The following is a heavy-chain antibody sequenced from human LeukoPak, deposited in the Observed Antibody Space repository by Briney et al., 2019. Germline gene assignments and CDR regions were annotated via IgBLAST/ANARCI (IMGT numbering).Heavy chain of an antibody. Sequence: PGGSLRLSCAASGFTFSSYAMSWVRQAPGKGLEWVSAISGSGGSTYYADSVKGRFTISTDNSKNTLYLQMNSLRAEDTAVYYCAKGGEAAPKAFDIWGQGTMVTVSS. D-gene: IGHD2-15*01. CDR1: GFTFSSYA. CDR3: AKGGEAAPKAFDI. J-gene: IGHJ3*02. V-gene: IGHV3-23*01. CDR2: ISGSGGST.